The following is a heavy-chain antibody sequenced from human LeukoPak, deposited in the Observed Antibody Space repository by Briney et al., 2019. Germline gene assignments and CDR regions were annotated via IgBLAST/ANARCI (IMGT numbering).Heavy chain of an antibody. CDR1: GYTFTSYG. J-gene: IGHJ4*02. Sequence: GASVKVSFTGSGYTFTSYGNSWGRQGPGEGVEWVGWISAYNRNTNYAQKLHRRVSMTTETSASTAYMELRSRRSDDSSVYYCARDLCMLTGYLPNDYWGQGTLVSVCS. CDR2: ISAYNRNT. V-gene: IGHV1-18*01. CDR3: ARDLCMLTGYLPNDY. D-gene: IGHD3-9*01.